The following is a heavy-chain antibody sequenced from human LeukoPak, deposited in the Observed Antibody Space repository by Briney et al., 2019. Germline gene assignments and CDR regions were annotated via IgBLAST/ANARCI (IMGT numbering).Heavy chain of an antibody. Sequence: ASVKVSCKASGYTFTDYYLHWVRQAPGHGLEWMGWINPKTGVTKYAQNFQGRVTLTRDTSISTAYMEVSRLRSDDTAVFYCARDLAMYSPDLDYWGQGTLVTVSS. CDR1: GYTFTDYY. V-gene: IGHV1-2*02. CDR3: ARDLAMYSPDLDY. D-gene: IGHD1-26*01. J-gene: IGHJ4*02. CDR2: INPKTGVT.